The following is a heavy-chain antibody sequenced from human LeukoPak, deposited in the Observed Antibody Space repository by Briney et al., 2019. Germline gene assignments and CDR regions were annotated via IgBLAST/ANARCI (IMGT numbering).Heavy chain of an antibody. D-gene: IGHD6-13*01. Sequence: ASVKVSCKASGYTFTSYGISWVRQAPGQGLEWMGWISAYNGNTNYAQKLQGRVTMTTDTSTSTVYMELSSLRSEDTAVYYCARDLAHIHLAHIAAAGVPNWFDPWGQGTLVTVSS. CDR2: ISAYNGNT. J-gene: IGHJ5*02. V-gene: IGHV1-18*01. CDR3: ARDLAHIHLAHIAAAGVPNWFDP. CDR1: GYTFTSYG.